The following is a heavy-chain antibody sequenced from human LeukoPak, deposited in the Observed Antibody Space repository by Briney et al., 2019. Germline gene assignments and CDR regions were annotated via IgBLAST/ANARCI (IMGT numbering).Heavy chain of an antibody. CDR3: ARSAAPYVGIFYFDY. CDR2: ISNNVVRT. D-gene: IGHD3-10*02. V-gene: IGHV3-64*01. Sequence: GGSLRLSCAASGFTFSSYTMHWVRQAPGKGLEYVSAISNNVVRTYYANSVRGRFTISRDNSKNTLYLQMGSLRAEDMAMYYCARSAAPYVGIFYFDYWGQGTLVTVSS. J-gene: IGHJ4*02. CDR1: GFTFSSYT.